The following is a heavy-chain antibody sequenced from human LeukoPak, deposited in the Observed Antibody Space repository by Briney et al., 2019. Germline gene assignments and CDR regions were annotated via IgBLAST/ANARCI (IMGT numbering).Heavy chain of an antibody. D-gene: IGHD6-19*01. CDR3: TRTSLSGWFDS. J-gene: IGHJ5*01. V-gene: IGHV3-13*01. CDR1: GFTFSGYD. Sequence: PGGSLRLACAASGFTFSGYDMHWVRQPPGKGLEWVSTIDIAGDTYYPDSVEGRFTISRQNGKNSLYLQMNSLRAEDTAVYYCTRTSLSGWFDSWGQGTLVTVSS. CDR2: IDIAGDT.